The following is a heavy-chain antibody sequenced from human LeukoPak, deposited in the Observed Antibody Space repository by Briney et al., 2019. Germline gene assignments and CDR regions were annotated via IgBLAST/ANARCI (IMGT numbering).Heavy chain of an antibody. J-gene: IGHJ4*02. CDR1: GGTFSSYA. D-gene: IGHD1-26*01. Sequence: ASVKVSCKASGGTFSSYAISWVRQAPGQGLEWMGRIIPILGIANYAQKFQGRVTITADKSTSTAYMELSSLRCEDRAVYYCARFRIVGGTQWGQGTLVSVPS. CDR3: ARFRIVGGTQ. V-gene: IGHV1-69*04. CDR2: IIPILGIA.